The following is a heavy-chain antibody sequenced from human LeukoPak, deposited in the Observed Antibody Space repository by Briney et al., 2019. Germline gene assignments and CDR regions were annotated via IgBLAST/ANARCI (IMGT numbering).Heavy chain of an antibody. J-gene: IGHJ5*02. CDR1: GFTFSSYA. CDR2: ISGSGTDT. V-gene: IGHV3-23*01. D-gene: IGHD2-15*01. Sequence: GGSLRLSCAASGFTFSSYAMSWVRQAPGKGLEWVSSISGSGTDTYYAGSVKGRFTISRDNSKNTLYLQMNSLRAEDTAVYYCAKDLWCSGGSCCGLTWGQGTLVTVSS. CDR3: AKDLWCSGGSCCGLT.